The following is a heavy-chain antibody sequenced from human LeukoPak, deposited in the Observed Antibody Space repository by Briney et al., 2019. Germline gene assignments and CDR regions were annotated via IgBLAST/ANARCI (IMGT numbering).Heavy chain of an antibody. CDR1: GYTFTTYR. J-gene: IGHJ4*02. CDR3: ARHGRSYGSGSYYDS. Sequence: GESLKISCKASGYTFTTYRISWVRQMPGKGLEWMGTIDPSDSFMNYSPSFQGHVTISADRSISTAYLQWSSLKASDTAMYYCARHGRSYGSGSYYDSWGQGTLVTVSS. CDR2: IDPSDSFM. D-gene: IGHD3-10*01. V-gene: IGHV5-10-1*01.